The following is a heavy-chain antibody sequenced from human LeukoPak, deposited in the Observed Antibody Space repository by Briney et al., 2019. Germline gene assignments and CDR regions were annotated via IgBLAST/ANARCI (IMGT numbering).Heavy chain of an antibody. CDR2: ISYDGSNK. CDR1: GFTFSSYA. D-gene: IGHD4-17*01. J-gene: IGHJ4*02. Sequence: PGGSLRLSCAASGFTFSSYAMHWVRQAPGKGLEWVAVISYDGSNKYYADSVKGRFTISSDNSKNTLYLQMNSLRAEDTAVYYCARDGPTVTTLSGFDYWGQGTLVTVSS. CDR3: ARDGPTVTTLSGFDY. V-gene: IGHV3-30-3*01.